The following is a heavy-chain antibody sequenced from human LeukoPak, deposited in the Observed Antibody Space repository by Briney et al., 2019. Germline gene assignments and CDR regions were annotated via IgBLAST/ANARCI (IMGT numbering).Heavy chain of an antibody. J-gene: IGHJ6*03. CDR2: IYYSGST. CDR3: ARDRTAPAYYYYMDV. V-gene: IGHV4-39*02. Sequence: SETLSLTCTVSGGSISSSSYYWGWIRQPPGKGLEWIGSIYYSGSTYYNPSLKSRVTISVDTSKNQFSLKLSSVTAADTAVYYCARDRTAPAYYYYMDVWGKGTTVTISS. CDR1: GGSISSSSYY.